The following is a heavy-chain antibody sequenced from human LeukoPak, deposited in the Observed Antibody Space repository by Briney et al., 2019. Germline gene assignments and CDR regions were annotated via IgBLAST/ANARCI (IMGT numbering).Heavy chain of an antibody. CDR3: ARDLVTVTKGFDI. CDR2: ISYIGST. J-gene: IGHJ3*02. D-gene: IGHD4-17*01. CDR1: GFTSSDY. V-gene: IGHV4-59*01. Sequence: GSLRLSCAASGFTSSDYWMAWVRQAPEKGLEWIGYISYIGSTNYNPSLKSRVTISIDTSKNQFSLKLSSVTAADTAVYYCARDLVTVTKGFDIWGQGTMVSVSS.